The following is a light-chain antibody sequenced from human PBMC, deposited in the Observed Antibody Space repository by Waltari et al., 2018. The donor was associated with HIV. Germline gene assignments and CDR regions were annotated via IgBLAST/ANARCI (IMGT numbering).Light chain of an antibody. CDR1: SSNIGTYT. Sequence: QSVLTQPPSASGTPGQRVTISCSGSSSNIGTYTVNWYRQLPGPGPKLLIYSNKQRPSGVPDRFSGSKSGTSASLAISGRQAEDEADYYCAAWDGSLNGVLFGGGTKLTVL. J-gene: IGLJ2*01. CDR3: AAWDGSLNGVL. CDR2: SNK. V-gene: IGLV1-44*01.